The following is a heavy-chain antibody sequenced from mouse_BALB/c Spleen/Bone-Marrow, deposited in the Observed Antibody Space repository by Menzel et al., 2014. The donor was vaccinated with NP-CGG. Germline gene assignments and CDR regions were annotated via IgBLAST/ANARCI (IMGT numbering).Heavy chain of an antibody. D-gene: IGHD2-1*01. CDR1: GYTFTSYW. V-gene: IGHV1S81*02. CDR3: ARCYYGNYFDY. CDR2: INPSNGRT. Sequence: QVQLQQSGAELVKPEASVKLSCKASGYTFTSYWMHWVKQRPGQGLEWIGEINPSNGRTNYNEKFKSKATLTVDKSSSTAYMQLSSLTSEDSAVYYCARCYYGNYFDYWGQGTTLTVSS. J-gene: IGHJ2*01.